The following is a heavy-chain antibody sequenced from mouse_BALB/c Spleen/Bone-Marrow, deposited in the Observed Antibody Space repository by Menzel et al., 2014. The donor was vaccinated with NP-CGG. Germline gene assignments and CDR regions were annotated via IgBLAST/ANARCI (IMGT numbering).Heavy chain of an antibody. CDR2: IYPGSGNT. V-gene: IGHV1-77*01. Sequence: QVQLQQSGAELARPGASVKLSCKASGYTFTDYYINWVKQRTGQGLEWIGEIYPGSGNTYYNEKFKGKATLTADKSSSTAYMQLSSLTSEDSAVYFCARRGYFDYWGQGTTLTASS. J-gene: IGHJ2*01. CDR3: ARRGYFDY. CDR1: GYTFTDYY.